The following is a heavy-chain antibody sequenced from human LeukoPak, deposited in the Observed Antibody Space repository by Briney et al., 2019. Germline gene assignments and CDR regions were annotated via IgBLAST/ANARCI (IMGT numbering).Heavy chain of an antibody. J-gene: IGHJ4*02. CDR3: ARTATEYYYDSSGYYPWFFDY. V-gene: IGHV4-4*07. D-gene: IGHD3-22*01. CDR1: AGSISSYY. CDR2: IYTSGST. Sequence: PSQTLSLTCTVSAGSISSYYWSWIRQPAGKGLEWIGRIYTSGSTNYNPSLKSRVTMSVDTSKNQFSLKLSSVTAADTAVYYCARTATEYYYDSSGYYPWFFDYWGQGTLVTVSS.